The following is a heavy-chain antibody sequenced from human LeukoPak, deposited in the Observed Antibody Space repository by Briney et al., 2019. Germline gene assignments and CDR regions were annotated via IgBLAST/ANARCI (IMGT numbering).Heavy chain of an antibody. D-gene: IGHD5-18*01. V-gene: IGHV1-69*04. Sequence: SVRVSCKASGGTFSSYAISWVRQAPGQGLEWMGRIIPILGIANYAQKFQGRVTITADKSTSTAYMELSSLRSEDTAVYYCARGPRLWIQLSHYPYYYGMDVWGQGTTVTVSS. J-gene: IGHJ6*02. CDR3: ARGPRLWIQLSHYPYYYGMDV. CDR1: GGTFSSYA. CDR2: IIPILGIA.